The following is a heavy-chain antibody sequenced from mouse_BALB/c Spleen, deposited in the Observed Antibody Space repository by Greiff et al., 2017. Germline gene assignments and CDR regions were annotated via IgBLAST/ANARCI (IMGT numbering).Heavy chain of an antibody. CDR1: GYSITSDYA. Sequence: EVQRVESGPGLVKPSQSLSLTCTVTGYSITSDYAWNWIRQFPGNKLEWMGYISYSGSTSYNPSLKSRISITRDTSKNQFFLQLNSVTTEDTATYYCARYGNYGWFAYWGQGTLVTVSA. V-gene: IGHV3-2*02. D-gene: IGHD2-1*01. J-gene: IGHJ3*01. CDR2: ISYSGST. CDR3: ARYGNYGWFAY.